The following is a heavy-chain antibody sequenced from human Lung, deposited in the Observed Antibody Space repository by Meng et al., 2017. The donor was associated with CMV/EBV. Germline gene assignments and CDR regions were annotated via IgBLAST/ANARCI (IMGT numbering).Heavy chain of an antibody. V-gene: IGHV1-8*01. CDR2: MNPNSGNT. CDR1: GHTFTSYD. CDR3: ARGYCSGGSCPVFDP. J-gene: IGHJ5*02. Sequence: GEGKQPGASVKVSCNDSGHTFTSYDINWVRQATGQGLEWMGWMNPNSGNTGYAQKFQGRVTMTRNTSISTAYMELSSLRSEDTAVYYCARGYCSGGSCPVFDPWGQGTLVTVSS. D-gene: IGHD2-15*01.